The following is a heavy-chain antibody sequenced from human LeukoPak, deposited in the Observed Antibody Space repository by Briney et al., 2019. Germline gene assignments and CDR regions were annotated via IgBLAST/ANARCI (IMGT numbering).Heavy chain of an antibody. V-gene: IGHV3-30*04. D-gene: IGHD2-15*01. Sequence: PGGSLRLSCAASGFTFSSYAMHWVRQAPGKGLEWVALISYDGSDKYYADSVKGRFTISRDNSKNTLYLQMNSLRAEDTAVYYCAKWSPPFDYWGQGTLVTVSS. CDR3: AKWSPPFDY. J-gene: IGHJ4*02. CDR2: ISYDGSDK. CDR1: GFTFSSYA.